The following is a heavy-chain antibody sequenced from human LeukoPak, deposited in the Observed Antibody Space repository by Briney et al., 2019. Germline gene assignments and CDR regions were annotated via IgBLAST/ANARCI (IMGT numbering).Heavy chain of an antibody. CDR2: IGAYNGNT. CDR3: ARDHYDFWSGSSDAFDI. Sequence: GASVKVSCKASGYTFTSYGISWVRQAPGQGLEWMGWIGAYNGNTNYAQKLQGRVTMTTDTSTSTAYMELRSLRSDDTAVYYCARDHYDFWSGSSDAFDIWGQGTMVTVSS. V-gene: IGHV1-18*01. J-gene: IGHJ3*02. CDR1: GYTFTSYG. D-gene: IGHD3-3*01.